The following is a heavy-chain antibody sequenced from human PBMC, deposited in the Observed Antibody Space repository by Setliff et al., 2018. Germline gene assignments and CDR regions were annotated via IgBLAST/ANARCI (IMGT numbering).Heavy chain of an antibody. CDR1: GYSFSNFW. CDR3: ARVGYNSFFDY. Sequence: LGESLKISCKGSGYSFSNFWIGWVRQMPGRGLEWMGIIYPGDSDARYSPSFRGQVTISVDKSISTAYLQWRSLKASDIAMYYCARVGYNSFFDYWGQGTLVTVSS. CDR2: IYPGDSDA. V-gene: IGHV5-51*01. J-gene: IGHJ4*02. D-gene: IGHD5-12*01.